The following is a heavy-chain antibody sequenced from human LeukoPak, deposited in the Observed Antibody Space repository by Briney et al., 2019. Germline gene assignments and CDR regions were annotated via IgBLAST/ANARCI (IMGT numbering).Heavy chain of an antibody. J-gene: IGHJ4*02. Sequence: GGSLRLSCAASGFTFNSYGMYWVRQAPGKGLEWVAFIRYDGSNKYYTDSVKGRFTISRDNSKNTLYLQMNSLRAEDTAVYYCARGTGYDSSGYFDYWGQGTLVTVSS. V-gene: IGHV3-30*02. CDR2: IRYDGSNK. D-gene: IGHD3-22*01. CDR1: GFTFNSYG. CDR3: ARGTGYDSSGYFDY.